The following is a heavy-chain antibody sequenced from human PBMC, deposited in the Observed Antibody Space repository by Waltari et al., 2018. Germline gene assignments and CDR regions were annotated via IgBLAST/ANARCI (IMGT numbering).Heavy chain of an antibody. Sequence: EVQLVESGGGLVKPGGSLRLSCAASGFTFSNAWMSWVRQAPGKGLEWVGRIKSRTDGGTTDYAAPVKGRFTISRDDSKNTLYLQMNSLKTEDTAVYYCTTVGYNWNDGDSDYYYMDVWGKGTTVTVSS. CDR2: IKSRTDGGTT. V-gene: IGHV3-15*01. CDR3: TTVGYNWNDGDSDYYYMDV. CDR1: GFTFSNAW. D-gene: IGHD1-20*01. J-gene: IGHJ6*03.